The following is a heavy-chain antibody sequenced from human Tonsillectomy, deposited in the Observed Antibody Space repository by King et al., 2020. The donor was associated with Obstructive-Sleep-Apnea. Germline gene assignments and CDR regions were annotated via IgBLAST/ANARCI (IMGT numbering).Heavy chain of an antibody. CDR2: IYYRGNT. Sequence: QLQESGPGLVKPSETLSLTCTVSGGSVRSGNYYWSWVRQPPGKGLEWIGYIYYRGNTNYNPSLKSRVTISVDTSKNQFSLKLSSVTAAETAVYYCAREARGTTMVRGVIITEDYFDYWGQGILVTVSS. CDR3: AREARGTTMVRGVIITEDYFDY. CDR1: GGSVRSGNYY. J-gene: IGHJ4*02. V-gene: IGHV4-61*01. D-gene: IGHD3-10*01.